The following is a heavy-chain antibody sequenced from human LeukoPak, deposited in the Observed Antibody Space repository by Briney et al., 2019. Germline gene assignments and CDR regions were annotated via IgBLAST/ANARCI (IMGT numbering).Heavy chain of an antibody. J-gene: IGHJ3*02. D-gene: IGHD2-15*01. CDR1: GFTFSSYG. CDR3: AKDAFFCSGGSCYPGAFDI. Sequence: GGSLRLSCAASGFTFSSYGMHWVRQAPGKGLEWVAVISYDGSNKYYADSVKGRFTISRDNSKNTLYLHMNSLRAEDTAVYYCAKDAFFCSGGSCYPGAFDIWGQGTMVTVSS. V-gene: IGHV3-30*18. CDR2: ISYDGSNK.